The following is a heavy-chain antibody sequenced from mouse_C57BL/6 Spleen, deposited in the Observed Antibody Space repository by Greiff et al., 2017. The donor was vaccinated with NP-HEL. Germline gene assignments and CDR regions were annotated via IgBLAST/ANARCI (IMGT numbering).Heavy chain of an antibody. V-gene: IGHV1-52*01. CDR3: ARGSSGCGVWFAY. CDR2: IDPSDSET. CDR1: GYTFTSYW. J-gene: IGHJ3*01. D-gene: IGHD3-2*02. Sequence: VQLQQPGAELVRPGSSVKLSCKASGYTFTSYWMHWVKQRPIQGLEWIGNIDPSDSETHYNQKFKDKATLTVDKSSSTAYMQLSSLTSEDSAVYYCARGSSGCGVWFAYWGQGTLVTVSA.